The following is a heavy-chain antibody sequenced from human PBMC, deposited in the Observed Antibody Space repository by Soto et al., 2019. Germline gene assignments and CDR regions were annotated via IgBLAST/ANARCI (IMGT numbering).Heavy chain of an antibody. D-gene: IGHD1-1*01. J-gene: IGHJ6*02. CDR3: ARVWVGTTFAYYYGMDV. Sequence: QVQLVQSGAEVKKPGASVKVSCKASGYTFTTYGINWVRQAPGQGLEWMGWISAYNGNTNYAQKLQGRVTMTTDTSTSTAYMVLRSLRSDDTAVYYCARVWVGTTFAYYYGMDVWGQGTTVTVSS. V-gene: IGHV1-18*01. CDR2: ISAYNGNT. CDR1: GYTFTTYG.